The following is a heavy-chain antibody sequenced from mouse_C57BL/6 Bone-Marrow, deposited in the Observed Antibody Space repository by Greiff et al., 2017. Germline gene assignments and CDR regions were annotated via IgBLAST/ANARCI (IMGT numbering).Heavy chain of an antibody. J-gene: IGHJ1*03. V-gene: IGHV5-16*01. CDR2: INYDGSST. CDR1: GFTFSDYY. Sequence: EVHLVESEGGLVQPGSSMKLSCTASGFTFSDYYMAWVRQVPEKGLEWVANINYDGSSTYYLDSLKSRFIISRDNAKNILYLQMSSLKSEDTATDYCARDGNWDGVWYFDVWGTGTTVTVSS. D-gene: IGHD4-1*01. CDR3: ARDGNWDGVWYFDV.